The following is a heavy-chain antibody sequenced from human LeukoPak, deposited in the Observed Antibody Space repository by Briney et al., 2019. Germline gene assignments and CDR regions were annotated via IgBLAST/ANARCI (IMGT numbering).Heavy chain of an antibody. J-gene: IGHJ4*02. Sequence: GGSLRLSCAASGFIFTGYFMSWVRQAPGEGLEWVASIKHDGSEKYYVDSVRGRFTISRDNTKNLLYLQMSSLRAEDTAVYYCATDRGWRTSGYYLYYFEYWGQGTLVTFSS. CDR3: ATDRGWRTSGYYLYYFEY. CDR1: GFIFTGYF. D-gene: IGHD3-3*01. V-gene: IGHV3-7*01. CDR2: IKHDGSEK.